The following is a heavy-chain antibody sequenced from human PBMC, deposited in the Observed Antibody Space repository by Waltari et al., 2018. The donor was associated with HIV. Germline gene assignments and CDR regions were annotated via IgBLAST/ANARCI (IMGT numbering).Heavy chain of an antibody. Sequence: QLHLQQSGPGLVNPSETLSLSCTVSGGSIRRRNYYWGWILQPPGMGLEWIGSIYYSGSTYYNPSLKSRVTVSVDTSRNQFSLKLYSVTAADTAVYYCTSGGVGSTEDFYYGMDVWGQGTTVTVSS. V-gene: IGHV4-39*01. CDR3: TSGGVGSTEDFYYGMDV. J-gene: IGHJ6*02. D-gene: IGHD3-16*01. CDR2: IYYSGST. CDR1: GGSIRRRNYY.